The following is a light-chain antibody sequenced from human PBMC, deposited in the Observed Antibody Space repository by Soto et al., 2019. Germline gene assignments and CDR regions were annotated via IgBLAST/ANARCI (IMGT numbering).Light chain of an antibody. CDR1: QSVSSN. CDR3: QQYNNWPFT. V-gene: IGKV3-15*01. CDR2: GAS. Sequence: DIVMTQSPDTLSVSPGERATLSCRASQSVSSNLAWYQQRPGQAPRLLISGASTRATGIPARFSGSGSGTEFTLTIRSLQSEDFALSYCQQYNNWPFTFGPGTKVDI. J-gene: IGKJ3*01.